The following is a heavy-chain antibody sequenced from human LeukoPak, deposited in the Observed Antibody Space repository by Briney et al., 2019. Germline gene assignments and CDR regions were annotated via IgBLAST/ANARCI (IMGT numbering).Heavy chain of an antibody. D-gene: IGHD6-19*01. Sequence: SETLSLTCTVSGVSISTSRYYWGWIRQPPGKGLEWIGSIYYSGSGITYYNPSLKSRVTISVDTSKNQFSLKLSSVIAADTAVYYCARGSSLDYWGQGTLVTVSS. CDR3: ARGSSLDY. CDR2: IYYSGSGIT. CDR1: GVSISTSRYY. J-gene: IGHJ4*02. V-gene: IGHV4-39*01.